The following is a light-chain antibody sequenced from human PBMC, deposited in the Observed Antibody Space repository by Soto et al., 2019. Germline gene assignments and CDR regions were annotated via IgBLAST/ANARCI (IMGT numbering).Light chain of an antibody. CDR1: QSVDSSF. V-gene: IGKV3-20*01. J-gene: IGKJ1*01. CDR2: GAS. CDR3: QQYVSSVT. Sequence: EIVLTQSPGSLSLSPGERATLSCRASQSVDSSFFAWYQKKPGQAPRLLIYGASKRATGIPDRFSGSGSGTDFTLTISILEPGDFAVYYCQQYVSSVTFGQGTKVEIK.